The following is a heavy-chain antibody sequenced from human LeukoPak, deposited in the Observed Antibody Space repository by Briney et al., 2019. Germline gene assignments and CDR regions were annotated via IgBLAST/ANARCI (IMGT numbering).Heavy chain of an antibody. Sequence: GSSVKVSCKASGGTFTSYDINWVRQATGQGLEWMGWMNPNSGNTGYAQKFQGRVTMTRNTSISTAYMELRSLRSDDTAVYYCARVGEWELRYYYYMDVWGKGTTVTISS. CDR1: GGTFTSYD. CDR2: MNPNSGNT. CDR3: ARVGEWELRYYYYMDV. D-gene: IGHD1-26*01. J-gene: IGHJ6*03. V-gene: IGHV1-8*01.